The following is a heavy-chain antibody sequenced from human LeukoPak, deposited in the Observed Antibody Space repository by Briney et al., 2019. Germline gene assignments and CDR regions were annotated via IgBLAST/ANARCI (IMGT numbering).Heavy chain of an antibody. CDR3: ARFYGSERSTWWFDP. V-gene: IGHV3-48*04. D-gene: IGHD3-10*01. CDR1: GFTFSSYW. CDR2: ISSSGSTI. J-gene: IGHJ5*02. Sequence: GGSLRLSCVASGFTFSSYWMNWVRQAPGKGLEWVSYISSSGSTIYYADSVKGRFTISRDNAKNSLYLQMNSLRAEDTAVYYCARFYGSERSTWWFDPWGQGTLVTVSS.